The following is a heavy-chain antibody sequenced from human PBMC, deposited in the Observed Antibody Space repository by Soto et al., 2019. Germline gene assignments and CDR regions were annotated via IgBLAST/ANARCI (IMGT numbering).Heavy chain of an antibody. J-gene: IGHJ4*02. V-gene: IGHV3-30*18. CDR1: GFTFSSYG. Sequence: QVQLVESGGGVVQPGRSLRLSCAASGFTFSSYGMHWVRQAPGKGLEWVAVISYDGSNKYYADSVKGRFTISRDNSKNTLYLQMNSLRAEDTAVYYCAKPYYDSLYYFDYWGQGTLVTVSS. CDR2: ISYDGSNK. CDR3: AKPYYDSLYYFDY. D-gene: IGHD3-22*01.